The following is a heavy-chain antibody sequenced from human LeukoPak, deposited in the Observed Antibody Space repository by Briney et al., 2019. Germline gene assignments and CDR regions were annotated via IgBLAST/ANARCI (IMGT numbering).Heavy chain of an antibody. Sequence: SVKVSCKASGGTFSSYAISWVRQAPGQGLEWMGRIIPILGIANYAQKFQGRVTITADKSTSTAYMELSSLRSEDTAVYYCASAHFDWSPTYYYGMDVWGQGTTVTVSS. CDR3: ASAHFDWSPTYYYGMDV. D-gene: IGHD3-9*01. V-gene: IGHV1-69*04. CDR2: IIPILGIA. CDR1: GGTFSSYA. J-gene: IGHJ6*02.